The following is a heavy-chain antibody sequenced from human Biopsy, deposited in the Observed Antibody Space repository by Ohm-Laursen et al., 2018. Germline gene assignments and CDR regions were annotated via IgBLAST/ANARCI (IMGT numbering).Heavy chain of an antibody. D-gene: IGHD2/OR15-2a*01. CDR1: GDPISRYH. Sequence: SETLSLTCPVSGDPISRYHWSWIRQIPGKGLACIGYIYYSGSTNYTPSLKSRVTISVATSKNQFSLRLNSVTAADTAVYYCARATNSTGWPYYYFDGMDVWGQGTTVTGSS. V-gene: IGHV4-59*01. CDR3: ARATNSTGWPYYYFDGMDV. J-gene: IGHJ6*02. CDR2: IYYSGST.